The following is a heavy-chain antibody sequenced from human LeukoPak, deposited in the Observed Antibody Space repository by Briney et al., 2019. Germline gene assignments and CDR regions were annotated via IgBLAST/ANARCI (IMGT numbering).Heavy chain of an antibody. J-gene: IGHJ5*02. D-gene: IGHD3-10*01. V-gene: IGHV4-61*02. CDR3: ARAPKAMVRGVLKNWFDP. CDR2: IYTSGST. CDR1: GGSISSGSYY. Sequence: PSETLSLTCTVSGGSISSGSYYWSWIRQPAGKGLEWIGRIYTSGSTNYNPSLKSRVTISVDTSKNQFSLKLSSVTAADTAVYYCARAPKAMVRGVLKNWFDPWGQGTLVTVSS.